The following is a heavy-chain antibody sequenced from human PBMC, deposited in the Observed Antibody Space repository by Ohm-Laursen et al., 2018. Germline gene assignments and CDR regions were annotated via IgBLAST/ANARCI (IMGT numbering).Heavy chain of an antibody. CDR1: GGSISSYY. CDR2: IYYSGST. CDR3: ASATVVTRRYFDY. J-gene: IGHJ4*02. Sequence: SDILSLTCSVSGGSISSYYWSWIRQPPGKGLEWIGYIYYSGSTNYNPSLKSRVTISVDTSKNQFSLTLSSVTAADTAVYYCASATVVTRRYFDYWGQGTLVTVSS. V-gene: IGHV4-59*07. D-gene: IGHD4-23*01.